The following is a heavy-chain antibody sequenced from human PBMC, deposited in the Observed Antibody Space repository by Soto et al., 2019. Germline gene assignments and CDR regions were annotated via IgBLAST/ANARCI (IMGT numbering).Heavy chain of an antibody. V-gene: IGHV4-34*01. CDR3: ARAEADYYDILTGYYVGSFGY. CDR2: INHSGST. J-gene: IGHJ4*02. D-gene: IGHD3-9*01. CDR1: GGSFSGYY. Sequence: ASETLSLTCAVYGGSFSGYYWSWIRQPPGKGLEWIGEINHSGSTNYNPSLKSRVTISVDTSKNQFSLKLSSVTAADTAVYYCARAEADYYDILTGYYVGSFGYWGQGTLVTVSS.